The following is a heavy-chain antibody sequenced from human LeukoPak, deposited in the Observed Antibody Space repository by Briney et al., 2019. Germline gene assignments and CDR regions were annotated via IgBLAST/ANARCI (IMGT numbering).Heavy chain of an antibody. CDR2: IYYSGST. CDR1: GGSISSSSYY. D-gene: IGHD4-17*01. CDR3: ARDITVTGTKYFQH. V-gene: IGHV4-39*07. Sequence: SETLSLTCTVSGGSISSSSYYWGWIRQPPGKGLEWIGRIYYSGSTYYNPSLKSRVTISVDTSKNQFSLKLSSVTAADTAVYYCARDITVTGTKYFQHWGQGTLVTVSS. J-gene: IGHJ1*01.